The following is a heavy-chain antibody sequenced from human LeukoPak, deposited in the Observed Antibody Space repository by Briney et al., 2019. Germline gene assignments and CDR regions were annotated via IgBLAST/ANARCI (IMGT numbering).Heavy chain of an antibody. CDR1: GYTFTGYY. J-gene: IGHJ4*02. Sequence: GGSVTVSCKTSGYTFTGYYMHWVRQAPGQGLEWMGGIIPIFGTANYAQKFQGRVTITADESTSTAYMELSSLRSEDTAVYYCARANRDGNSGSYPYWGQGTLVTVSS. CDR3: ARANRDGNSGSYPY. V-gene: IGHV1-69*13. D-gene: IGHD1-26*01. CDR2: IIPIFGTA.